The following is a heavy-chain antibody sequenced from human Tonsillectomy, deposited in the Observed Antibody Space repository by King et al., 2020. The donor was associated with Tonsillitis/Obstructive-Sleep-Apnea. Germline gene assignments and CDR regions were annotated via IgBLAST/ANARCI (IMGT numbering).Heavy chain of an antibody. Sequence: QLQESGPGLVKPSETLSLTCTVSGGSVSSGSYYWSWIRQPPGKGLEWIGYIYYSGSTNYNPSLKSRVTISVDTSKNQFSLKLSSVTAAGTAVYYCARDGYSSGWSPQYYFDSWGQGTLVTVSS. CDR3: ARDGYSSGWSPQYYFDS. V-gene: IGHV4-61*01. J-gene: IGHJ4*02. CDR1: GGSVSSGSYY. CDR2: IYYSGST. D-gene: IGHD6-19*01.